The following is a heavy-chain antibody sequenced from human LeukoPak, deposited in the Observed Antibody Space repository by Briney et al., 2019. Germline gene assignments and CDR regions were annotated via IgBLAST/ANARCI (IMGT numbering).Heavy chain of an antibody. Sequence: PGGSLRLSCAASGFTFSSYAMSWVRQAPGKGLEWVAVIWYDGSNKYYADSVKGRFTISRDNSKNTLYLQMNSLRAEDTAVYYCARETYDSAAFDIWGQGTMVTVSS. J-gene: IGHJ3*02. CDR1: GFTFSSYA. V-gene: IGHV3-33*08. CDR2: IWYDGSNK. CDR3: ARETYDSAAFDI. D-gene: IGHD3-22*01.